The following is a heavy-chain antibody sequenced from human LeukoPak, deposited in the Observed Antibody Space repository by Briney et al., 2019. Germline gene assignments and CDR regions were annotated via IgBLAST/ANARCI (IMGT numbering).Heavy chain of an antibody. CDR3: AADQVLAVAGSISYGMDV. J-gene: IGHJ6*02. CDR1: GFTFTSSA. D-gene: IGHD6-19*01. Sequence: GASVKVSCKASGFTFTSSAMQWVRHARGQRLEWIGWIVVGSGNTNYAQKFQERVTITRDMSTSTAYMELSSLRSEDTAVYYCAADQVLAVAGSISYGMDVWGQGTTVTVSS. V-gene: IGHV1-58*02. CDR2: IVVGSGNT.